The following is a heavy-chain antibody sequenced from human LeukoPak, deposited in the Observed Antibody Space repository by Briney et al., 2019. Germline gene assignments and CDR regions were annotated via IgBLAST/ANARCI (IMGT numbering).Heavy chain of an antibody. D-gene: IGHD4-17*01. V-gene: IGHV1-18*01. J-gene: IGHJ4*02. CDR3: ARVWGYGDYYFPYPDY. CDR1: GYTFTSYG. CDR2: ISAYNGNT. Sequence: VASVKVSCKASGYTFTSYGISWVRQAPGQGLEWMGWISAYNGNTNYAQKLQGRVTMTTDTSTSTAYMELRSLRSDDTAVYYCARVWGYGDYYFPYPDYWGQGTLVTVSS.